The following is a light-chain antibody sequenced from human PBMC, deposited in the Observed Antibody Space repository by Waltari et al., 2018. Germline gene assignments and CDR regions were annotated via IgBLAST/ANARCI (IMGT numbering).Light chain of an antibody. CDR2: AAY. CDR3: QHHVRLPAT. V-gene: IGKV3-20*01. J-gene: IGKJ1*01. CDR1: QSVNTY. Sequence: EIVFTQSPGTLSLSPGERATLSCRASQSVNTYLAWYQQKPGQAPRLLIYAAYTRAAGIPERFSGKGAGTDFSLTISRLEAEDFAVYYCQHHVRLPATFGQGTKVEIK.